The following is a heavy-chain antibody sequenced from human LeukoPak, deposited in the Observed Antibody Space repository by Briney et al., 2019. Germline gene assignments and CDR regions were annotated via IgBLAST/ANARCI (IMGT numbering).Heavy chain of an antibody. Sequence: GGSLRLSCAASGFTSSNACMSWVRQAPGKGLEWVGRIKSQADGGTTDYAAPVKGRFTISRDDSKNTLFLQMTSLTTEDTAVYYCTTDPYYFDSGLTNYWGQGTVVTVSS. CDR2: IKSQADGGTT. V-gene: IGHV3-15*01. CDR3: TTDPYYFDSGLTNY. J-gene: IGHJ4*02. D-gene: IGHD3-10*01. CDR1: GFTSSNAC.